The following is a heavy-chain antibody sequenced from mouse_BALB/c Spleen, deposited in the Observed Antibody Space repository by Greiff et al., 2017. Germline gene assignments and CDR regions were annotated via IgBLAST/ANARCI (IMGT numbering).Heavy chain of an antibody. Sequence: EVQLVESGPELVKPGASVKVSCKASGYAFTSYNMYWVKQSHGKSLEWIGYIDPYNGGTSYNQKFKGKATLTVDKSSSTAYMHLNSLTSEDSAVYYCARRGYYGTYAMDYWGQGTSVTVSS. CDR3: ARRGYYGTYAMDY. V-gene: IGHV1S135*01. CDR1: GYAFTSYN. CDR2: IDPYNGGT. J-gene: IGHJ4*01. D-gene: IGHD1-1*01.